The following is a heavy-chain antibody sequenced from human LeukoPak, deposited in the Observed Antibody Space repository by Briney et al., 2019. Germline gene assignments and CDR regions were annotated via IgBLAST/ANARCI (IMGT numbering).Heavy chain of an antibody. Sequence: GGSLRLSCAASGFTFSSYTMNWVRQAPGKGLEWVSSISSSSVYISYAVSVKGRFTVSRDNAKNSVYLQMNSLRAEDTAVYYCAKPGGDYVVFDYWGQGTLVTVSS. J-gene: IGHJ4*02. D-gene: IGHD4-17*01. CDR2: ISSSSVYI. CDR1: GFTFSSYT. V-gene: IGHV3-21*04. CDR3: AKPGGDYVVFDY.